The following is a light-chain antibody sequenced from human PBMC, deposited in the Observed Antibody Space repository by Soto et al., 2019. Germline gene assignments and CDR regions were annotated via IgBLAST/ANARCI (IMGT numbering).Light chain of an antibody. CDR3: QQRPIWPLT. Sequence: EIVLTQSPATLSLSPGERATLSCRASQSISSHLVWYQHRPGQAPRLLMYDASNRATGIPARFSVSGSGTDFTLTISRLEPEYFAVYYCQQRPIWPLTFGGGTKVEI. J-gene: IGKJ4*01. V-gene: IGKV3-11*01. CDR1: QSISSH. CDR2: DAS.